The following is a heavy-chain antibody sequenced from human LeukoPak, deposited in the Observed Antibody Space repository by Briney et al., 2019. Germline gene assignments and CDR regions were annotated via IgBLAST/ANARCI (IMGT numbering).Heavy chain of an antibody. CDR1: GGTFSSYA. CDR2: IIPIFGTA. D-gene: IGHD6-19*01. J-gene: IGHJ4*02. V-gene: IGHV1-69*05. CDR3: ARDLAVAGPFDY. Sequence: SVRVSCKASGGTFSSYAISWVRQAPGQGLEWMGGIIPIFGTANYAQKFQDRVTITTDESTSTAYMELSSLRSEDTAVYYCARDLAVAGPFDYWGQGTLVTVSS.